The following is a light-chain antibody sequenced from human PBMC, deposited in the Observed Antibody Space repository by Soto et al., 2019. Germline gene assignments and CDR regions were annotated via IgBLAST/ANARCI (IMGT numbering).Light chain of an antibody. CDR2: EVT. CDR1: NNDIGAFNR. CDR3: SSHTSDNFWV. V-gene: IGLV2-18*02. J-gene: IGLJ3*02. Sequence: QSALTQPPSVSGSPGQSVTISCSGTNNDIGAFNRVSWYQQAPGTLPKLILSEVTIRPSEVPARFSGSKSGNTASLTISGLQAGDEADYYCSSHTSDNFWVFGGGTKLTVL.